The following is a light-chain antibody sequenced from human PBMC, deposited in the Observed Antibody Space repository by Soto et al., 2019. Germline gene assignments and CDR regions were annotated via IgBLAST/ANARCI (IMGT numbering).Light chain of an antibody. CDR2: RAS. V-gene: IGKV3-15*01. J-gene: IGKJ1*01. Sequence: EVVVTQSPATLSVSPGESATLSCRASQSVGDYLAWYQHKPGQAPRLLFYRASIRATGIPARFTGSGSGTEFTLTISSLQSEDFALYYCHQYNNWPPGTFGQGTKVDIK. CDR1: QSVGDY. CDR3: HQYNNWPPGT.